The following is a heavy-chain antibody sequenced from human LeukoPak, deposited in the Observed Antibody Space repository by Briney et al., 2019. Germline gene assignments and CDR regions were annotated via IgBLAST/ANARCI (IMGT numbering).Heavy chain of an antibody. J-gene: IGHJ4*02. CDR3: ARDFNYYDSSVNYFDY. CDR1: GFTLTRYW. CDR2: MKQDGSEK. V-gene: IGHV3-7*01. Sequence: GGSLRLSCAAPGFTLTRYWVSSVRQAPGKGLEWVANMKQDGSEKNYVDSVKGRFTISRDNAENSLHLQMNSLRAEDTAVYYCARDFNYYDSSVNYFDYWGQGTLVTVSS. D-gene: IGHD3-22*01.